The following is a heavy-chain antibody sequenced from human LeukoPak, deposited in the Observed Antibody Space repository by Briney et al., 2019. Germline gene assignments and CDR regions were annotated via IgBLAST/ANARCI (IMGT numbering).Heavy chain of an antibody. V-gene: IGHV4-4*07. CDR3: ARGEYQLPLNWFDP. CDR2: IYTSGST. CDR1: GGSISSYY. D-gene: IGHD2-2*01. J-gene: IGHJ5*02. Sequence: PSETLSLTCTVSGGSISSYYWSWIRQPAGKGLEWIGRIYTSGSTNYNPSLQSRVTMSVGTSKNQFSLKLSSVTAADTAVYYCARGEYQLPLNWFDPWGQGTLVTVSS.